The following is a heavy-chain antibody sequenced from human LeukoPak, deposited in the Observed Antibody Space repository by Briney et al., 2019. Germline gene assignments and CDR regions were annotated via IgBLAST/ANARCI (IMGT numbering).Heavy chain of an antibody. CDR2: ISSSSSYI. CDR3: ARSIAAAGSDY. J-gene: IGHJ4*02. CDR1: GFTFSSYS. Sequence: PGGSLRLSCAASGFTFSSYSMNWVRQAPGKGLEWVSSISSSSSYIYYADSVKGRFTISRDNAKNSLYLQVNSLRAEDTAVYYCARSIAAAGSDYWGQGTLVTVSS. V-gene: IGHV3-21*01. D-gene: IGHD6-13*01.